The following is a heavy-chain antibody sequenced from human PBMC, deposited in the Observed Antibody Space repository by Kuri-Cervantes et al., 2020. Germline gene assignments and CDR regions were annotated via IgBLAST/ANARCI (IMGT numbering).Heavy chain of an antibody. CDR3: ARGIAAGWFDP. CDR1: GFTFSSYG. CDR2: IWYDGSNK. D-gene: IGHD6-25*01. V-gene: IGHV3-33*01. J-gene: IGHJ5*02. Sequence: GGSLRLSCAASGFTFSSYGMHWVRQAPGKGLEWVAVIWYDGSNKYYADSVKGRFTISRENAKNSLYLQMNSLRAGDTAVYYCARGIAAGWFDPWGQGTLVTVSS.